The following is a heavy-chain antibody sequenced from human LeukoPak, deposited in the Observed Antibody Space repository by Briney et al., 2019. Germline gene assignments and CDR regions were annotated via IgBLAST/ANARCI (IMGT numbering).Heavy chain of an antibody. V-gene: IGHV1-18*01. D-gene: IGHD6-19*01. Sequence: GASVKVSCKASGYTFTDYGISWVRQAPGQGLEWMGWISAYNGNANYAQKLQDRVTMTTDTSTGTAYMELRSLRSDDTAVYYCARASPVAGRGGYFQHWGQGTLVTVSS. CDR3: ARASPVAGRGGYFQH. CDR1: GYTFTDYG. CDR2: ISAYNGNA. J-gene: IGHJ1*01.